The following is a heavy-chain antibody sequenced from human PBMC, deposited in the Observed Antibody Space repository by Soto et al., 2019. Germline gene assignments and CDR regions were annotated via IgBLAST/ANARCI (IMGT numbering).Heavy chain of an antibody. J-gene: IGHJ2*01. CDR3: ARGGSLSWPFDL. CDR1: GYTFTNYA. Sequence: QVRLVQSGAEVKKPGASVKVSCKASGYTFTNYAMHWVRQAPGQRLEWMGWINAGNGNTKYSQKFQGRVTITRDTSARTAYRELSSLRSEDPAVYYCARGGSLSWPFDLWGRGPLFTVSS. D-gene: IGHD1-26*01. CDR2: INAGNGNT. V-gene: IGHV1-3*01.